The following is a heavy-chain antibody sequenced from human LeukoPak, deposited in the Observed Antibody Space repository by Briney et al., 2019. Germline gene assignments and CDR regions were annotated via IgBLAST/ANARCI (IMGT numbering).Heavy chain of an antibody. D-gene: IGHD6-13*01. CDR3: ARGYFSSWYINWFDP. V-gene: IGHV4-59*08. CDR1: GGSISSYY. Sequence: SETLSLTCTVSGGSISSYYWSWIRQPPGKGLEWIGTIYHSGSTYYNPSLKSRVTISVDTSKNQFSLKLSSVTAADTAVYYCARGYFSSWYINWFDPWGQGTLVTVSS. J-gene: IGHJ5*02. CDR2: IYHSGST.